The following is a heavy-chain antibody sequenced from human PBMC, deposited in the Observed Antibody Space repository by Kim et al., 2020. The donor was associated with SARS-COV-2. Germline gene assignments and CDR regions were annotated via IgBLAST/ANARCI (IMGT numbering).Heavy chain of an antibody. J-gene: IGHJ4*02. V-gene: IGHV1-3*04. CDR3: ARSESFDY. Sequence: ASVKVSCKASGYTFNTFAIHWVRQAPGQRPEWMGYINTDNVNTRYSQKLQGRVTITRDTSATTAYMEVNSLRSEDTAVYYCARSESFDYWGQGTLVTVSS. CDR2: INTDNVNT. CDR1: GYTFNTFA.